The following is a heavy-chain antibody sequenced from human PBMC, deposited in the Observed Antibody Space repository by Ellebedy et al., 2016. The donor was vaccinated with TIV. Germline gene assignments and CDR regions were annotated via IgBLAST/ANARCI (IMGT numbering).Heavy chain of an antibody. CDR2: IWYDGVNI. J-gene: IGHJ6*02. D-gene: IGHD3-22*01. CDR1: GFSFTNYG. V-gene: IGHV3-33*01. Sequence: GESLKISCVASGFSFTNYGMHWVRQAPGKGLERVAVIWYDGVNIFYADSVKGRFTIYRDISKNILYLQMDSLRAEDTAMYYCARDGNYFDSTDDAMDVWGQGTTVTVSS. CDR3: ARDGNYFDSTDDAMDV.